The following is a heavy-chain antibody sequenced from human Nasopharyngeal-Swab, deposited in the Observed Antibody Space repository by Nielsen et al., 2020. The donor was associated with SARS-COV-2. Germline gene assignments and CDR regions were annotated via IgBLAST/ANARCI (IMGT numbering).Heavy chain of an antibody. CDR3: TTISLWYMDV. V-gene: IGHV3-15*01. CDR2: IKSKTDGGTT. D-gene: IGHD2-21*01. Sequence: GESLMISCAASGFTFSNAWMSWVRQAPGKGLEWVGRIKSKTDGGTTDYAAPVKGRFTISRDDSKNTLYLQMNSLKTEDTAVYYCTTISLWYMDVWGKGTTVTVSS. CDR1: GFTFSNAW. J-gene: IGHJ6*03.